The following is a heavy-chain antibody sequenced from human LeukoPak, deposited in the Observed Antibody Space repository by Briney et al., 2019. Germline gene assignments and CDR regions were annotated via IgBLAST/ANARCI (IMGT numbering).Heavy chain of an antibody. CDR1: GFTVSSNY. CDR3: ARVNLRKFDY. CDR2: IYSGGST. Sequence: GGSLRLSCAASGFTVSSNYMSWVRQAPGKGLEWVSVIYSGGSTYYADSVKGRFTISRDNSKNTLYLQMNGLRAEDTAVYYCARVNLRKFDYWGQGTLVTVSP. J-gene: IGHJ4*02. V-gene: IGHV3-53*01.